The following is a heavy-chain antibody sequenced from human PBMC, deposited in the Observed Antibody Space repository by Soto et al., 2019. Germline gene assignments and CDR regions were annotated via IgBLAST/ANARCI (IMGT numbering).Heavy chain of an antibody. Sequence: ASVKVSCKVSGYTLTELSMHLGRQAPGKGLEWMAGFDPEDGETIYAQKFQGRVTMTEDTSTDTAYMELSSLRSGDTAVYYCATNVWPGLEFEYWGQGTLVTLSS. CDR2: FDPEDGET. J-gene: IGHJ4*02. V-gene: IGHV1-24*01. CDR1: GYTLTELS. D-gene: IGHD3-16*01. CDR3: ATNVWPGLEFEY.